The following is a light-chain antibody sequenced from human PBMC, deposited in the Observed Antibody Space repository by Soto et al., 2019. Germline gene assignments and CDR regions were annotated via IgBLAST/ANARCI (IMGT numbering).Light chain of an antibody. CDR1: QSVSSN. Sequence: EIVMTQSPATLSVSPGERATLSCRASQSVSSNLAWYQQKPGQAPRLLIYGASTRATGIPARFSGSGSGTEFTLTISILPSEDFAVYYCQQYNNWPPDTFGQGTKVEIK. J-gene: IGKJ4*01. CDR2: GAS. CDR3: QQYNNWPPDT. V-gene: IGKV3-15*01.